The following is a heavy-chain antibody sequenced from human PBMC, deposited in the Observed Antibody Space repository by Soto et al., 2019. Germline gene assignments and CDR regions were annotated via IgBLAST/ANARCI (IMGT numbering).Heavy chain of an antibody. J-gene: IGHJ4*02. V-gene: IGHV3-30*02. CDR2: VRYDGINK. CDR1: GFAFSSYG. Sequence: QVQLLESGGGVVQPGGSLRLSCAASGFAFSSYGMHWVRQAPGKGLEWVAVVRYDGINKYYADSVKGRFTISRDNSKSMVYLQMNSLRPDDTAVYYCAKLPNCGGDCCFDYWGQGTVVTVSS. D-gene: IGHD2-21*02. CDR3: AKLPNCGGDCCFDY.